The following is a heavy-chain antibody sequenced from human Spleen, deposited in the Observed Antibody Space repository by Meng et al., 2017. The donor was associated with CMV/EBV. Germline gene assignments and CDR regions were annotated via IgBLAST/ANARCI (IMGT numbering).Heavy chain of an antibody. CDR2: IKQDGTES. Sequence: GGSLRLSCAASGFTFSSYWMSWVRQAPGKGLEWVANIKQDGTESLYVDSVKGRFTISRDNAKNTVYLQMNNLRAEDTAVYYCARDFWSGYWTGGFGYWGQGTLVTVSS. CDR3: ARDFWSGYWTGGFGY. J-gene: IGHJ4*02. D-gene: IGHD3-3*01. V-gene: IGHV3-7*03. CDR1: GFTFSSYW.